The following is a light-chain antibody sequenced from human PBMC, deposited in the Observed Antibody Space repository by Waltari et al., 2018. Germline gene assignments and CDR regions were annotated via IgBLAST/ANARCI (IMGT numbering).Light chain of an antibody. CDR1: SSDVGAYNY. J-gene: IGLJ1*01. Sequence: QSALTQPRSVAGSPGQSVAISCSGTSSDVGAYNYVSWYQHHPGKAPKLMIYDVDKRPSGVPDRFSGSKSGNTASLTISGLQAEDEADYYCCSYAGAYTFFVFGIGTKVTVL. CDR2: DVD. V-gene: IGLV2-11*01. CDR3: CSYAGAYTFFV.